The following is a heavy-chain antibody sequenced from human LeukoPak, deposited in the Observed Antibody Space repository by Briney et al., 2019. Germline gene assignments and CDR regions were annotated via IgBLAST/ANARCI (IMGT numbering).Heavy chain of an antibody. Sequence: GRSLRLSCAASGFTFSSYAMHWVRQAPGRGLEWVAVISYDGSNKYYADSVKGRFTISRDNSKNTLYLQMNSLRAEDTAVYYCARDEGYCSRTSCYGASKGMDVRGQGTAVIVSS. D-gene: IGHD2-2*01. J-gene: IGHJ6*02. CDR1: GFTFSSYA. CDR3: ARDEGYCSRTSCYGASKGMDV. V-gene: IGHV3-30-3*01. CDR2: ISYDGSNK.